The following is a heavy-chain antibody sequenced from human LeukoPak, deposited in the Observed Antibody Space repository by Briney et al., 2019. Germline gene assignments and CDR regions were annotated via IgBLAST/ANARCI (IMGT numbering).Heavy chain of an antibody. CDR2: IDWDDDK. CDR3: ARTRIVGATAWFDP. V-gene: IGHV2-70*11. Sequence: SGPALVKPTQTLTLTCTFSGFSRSTSGMCVNWIRQPPGKALEWLARIDWDDDKYYSTSLKTRLTISKDTSKNQVVLTMTNMDPVDTATYYCARTRIVGATAWFDPWGQGTLVTVSS. D-gene: IGHD1-26*01. CDR1: GFSRSTSGMC. J-gene: IGHJ5*02.